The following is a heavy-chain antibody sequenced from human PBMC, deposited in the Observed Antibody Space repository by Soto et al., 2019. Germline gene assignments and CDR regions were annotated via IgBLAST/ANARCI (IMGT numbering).Heavy chain of an antibody. Sequence: QLQLHESGPGLVKPSWTLSLTCGLSGGSLTTPVWWTWVRLRPGKGLEWIGEVFHSGSANYNPSLQSRVTISVDKSTNQFSLRLSSVTAADTAVYYCAGKAWTRLDYWGQGALVTVSS. CDR3: AGKAWTRLDY. J-gene: IGHJ4*02. CDR1: GGSLTTPVW. CDR2: VFHSGSA. D-gene: IGHD1-1*01. V-gene: IGHV4-4*02.